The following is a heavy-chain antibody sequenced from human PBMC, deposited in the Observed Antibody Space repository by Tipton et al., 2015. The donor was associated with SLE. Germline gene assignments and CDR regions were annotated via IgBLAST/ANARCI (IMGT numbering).Heavy chain of an antibody. D-gene: IGHD3-9*01. CDR3: ARASGFDWLSD. CDR1: GDSISRGSYY. V-gene: IGHV4-61*02. Sequence: LRLSCTVSGDSISRGSYYWSWIRQPAGKGPEWIGRIYTRGSTNYNLSLKSRVTISVDTSKNQLYLERRSVTAADTAVYYCARASGFDWLSDWGQGTLVTVSS. J-gene: IGHJ1*01. CDR2: IYTRGST.